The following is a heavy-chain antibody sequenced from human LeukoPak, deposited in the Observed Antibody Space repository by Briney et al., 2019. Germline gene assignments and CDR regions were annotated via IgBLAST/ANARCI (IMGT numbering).Heavy chain of an antibody. J-gene: IGHJ4*02. Sequence: SETLSLTCTVSGGSISSYYWSWIRQPPGKGLEWIGYIYYSGTTNYNPFLKSRVTISVDTSKNQFSLKLSSVTAADTAVYYCATYYYDSSGYYPVYYFDYWGQGTLVTVSS. V-gene: IGHV4-59*01. CDR3: ATYYYDSSGYYPVYYFDY. D-gene: IGHD3-22*01. CDR2: IYYSGTT. CDR1: GGSISSYY.